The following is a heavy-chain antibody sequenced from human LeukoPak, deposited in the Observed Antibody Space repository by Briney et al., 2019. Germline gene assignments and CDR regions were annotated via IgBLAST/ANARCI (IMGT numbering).Heavy chain of an antibody. CDR2: IKKDGSEK. CDR3: ARDESGGSYPFDY. J-gene: IGHJ4*02. CDR1: GFTFSSYW. Sequence: GESLRLSCAASGFTFSSYWMSWVRQAPGKGLEWVANIKKDGSEKYYVDSVKGRFTISRDNAKKSLYLQMNSLRAEDTAVYYCARDESGGSYPFDYWGQGTLVTVSS. D-gene: IGHD1-26*01. V-gene: IGHV3-7*01.